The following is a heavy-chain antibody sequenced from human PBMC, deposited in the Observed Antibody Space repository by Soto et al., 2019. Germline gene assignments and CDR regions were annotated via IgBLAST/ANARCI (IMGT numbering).Heavy chain of an antibody. CDR2: IYYSGST. CDR3: ARERFGGITMVRGALYGMDV. V-gene: IGHV4-61*01. Sequence: SETLSLTGTVSGGSVSSGSYYWSWIRQPPGKGLEWIGYIYYSGSTNYNPSLKSRVTISVDTSKNQFSLKLSSVTAADTAVYYCARERFGGITMVRGALYGMDVWGQGTTVTVSS. D-gene: IGHD3-10*01. CDR1: GGSVSSGSYY. J-gene: IGHJ6*02.